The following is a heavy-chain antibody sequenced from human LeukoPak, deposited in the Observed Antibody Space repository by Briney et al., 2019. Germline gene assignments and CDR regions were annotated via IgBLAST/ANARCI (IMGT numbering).Heavy chain of an antibody. D-gene: IGHD4-11*01. CDR1: GFTFSSYA. Sequence: PGGSLRLSCAASGFTFSSYAMHWVRQAPGKGLEWVAVISYDGSNKYYADSVKGRFTISRDNSKNTLYLQMNSLRAEDTAVYYCARDRGNYDTYYFDYWGQGTLVTVSS. V-gene: IGHV3-30*04. J-gene: IGHJ4*02. CDR2: ISYDGSNK. CDR3: ARDRGNYDTYYFDY.